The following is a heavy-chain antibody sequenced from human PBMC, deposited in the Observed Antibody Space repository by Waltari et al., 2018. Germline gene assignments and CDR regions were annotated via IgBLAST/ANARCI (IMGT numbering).Heavy chain of an antibody. Sequence: QVQLVQSGAEVKKPGSSVKVSCKASAGTFISYTISWVRQDPGQGLEWMGRIIHILGIANYAQKFQGRVTITADKSTSTAYMELSSLRSEDTAVYYGAGVVGTYGMDVWGQGTTVTVSS. V-gene: IGHV1-69*02. CDR3: AGVVGTYGMDV. CDR1: AGTFISYT. J-gene: IGHJ6*02. CDR2: IIHILGIA. D-gene: IGHD2-21*02.